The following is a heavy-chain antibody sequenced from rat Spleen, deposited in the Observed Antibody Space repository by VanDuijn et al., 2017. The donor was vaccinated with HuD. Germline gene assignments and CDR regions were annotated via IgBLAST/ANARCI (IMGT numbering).Heavy chain of an antibody. CDR3: ARHPNNYFDY. D-gene: IGHD1-10*01. CDR2: INTIGSRT. J-gene: IGHJ2*01. V-gene: IGHV5-25*01. Sequence: EVQLVESGGGLVQPGRSLKLSCAASGFTFSNYYMALVRQAPKKGLEWVATINTIGSRTYYPDSVKGRFTISRDNAKSSLYLQMNSMKSENKATYYCARHPNNYFDYWGQGVMVTVSS. CDR1: GFTFSNYY.